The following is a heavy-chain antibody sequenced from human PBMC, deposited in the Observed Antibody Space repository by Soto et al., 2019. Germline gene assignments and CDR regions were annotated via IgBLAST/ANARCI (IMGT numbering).Heavy chain of an antibody. V-gene: IGHV3-23*01. J-gene: IGHJ4*02. CDR1: GFTFSSYA. CDR2: ISGSGGST. CDR3: AKSEKAVADSRGYGGPIDY. Sequence: GGSLRLSCAASGFTFSSYAMSWVRQAPGKGLEWVSAISGSGGSTYYADSVKGRFTISRDNSKNTLYLQMNSLRAEDTAVYYCAKSEKAVADSRGYGGPIDYWGQGTPVTVSS. D-gene: IGHD6-19*01.